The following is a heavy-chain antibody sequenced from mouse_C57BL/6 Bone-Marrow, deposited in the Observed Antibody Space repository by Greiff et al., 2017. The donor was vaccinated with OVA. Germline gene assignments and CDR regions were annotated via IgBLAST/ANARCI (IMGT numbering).Heavy chain of an antibody. CDR2: IYPRSGNT. CDR3: ARGHYGGGPWFAY. CDR1: GYPFTSSG. J-gene: IGHJ3*01. V-gene: IGHV1-81*01. Sequence: QVHVKQSGAELARPGASVKLSCKASGYPFTSSGISWVKQRTGQGLEWIGEIYPRSGNTYYNEKFKGKATLTADKSSSTAYMELRSLTSEDSAVYFCARGHYGGGPWFAYWGQGTLVTVSA. D-gene: IGHD1-1*01.